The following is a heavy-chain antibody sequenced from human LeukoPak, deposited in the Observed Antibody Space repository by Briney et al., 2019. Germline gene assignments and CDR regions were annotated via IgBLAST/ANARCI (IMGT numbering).Heavy chain of an antibody. CDR1: GGSISSSSYY. CDR3: ARDNTVTSYYYYYYGMDV. CDR2: IYYSGSA. Sequence: SETLTLTCTVSGGSISSSSYYWGWIRQPPGKGLEWIGSIYYSGSAYYNPSLKSRVTISVDTSKNQFSLKLSSVTAADTAVYYCARDNTVTSYYYYYYGMDVWGQGTTVTVSS. V-gene: IGHV4-39*07. D-gene: IGHD4-17*01. J-gene: IGHJ6*02.